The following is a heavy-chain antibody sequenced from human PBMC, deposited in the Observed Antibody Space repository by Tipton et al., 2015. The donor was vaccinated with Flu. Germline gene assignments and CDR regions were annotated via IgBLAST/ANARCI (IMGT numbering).Heavy chain of an antibody. J-gene: IGHJ3*02. CDR3: ARGRLDYVFDI. V-gene: IGHV1-8*01. CDR1: GYTFTTFD. Sequence: QLVQSGAEVKKPGASVKVSCKASGYTFTTFDINWVRQASGQGLEWMGWMNPNSANTGYAQKFQGRVTMTRNTSISTAYMELSSLTSEDTAVYYCARGRLDYVFDIWGQGTMVTVSS. CDR2: MNPNSANT.